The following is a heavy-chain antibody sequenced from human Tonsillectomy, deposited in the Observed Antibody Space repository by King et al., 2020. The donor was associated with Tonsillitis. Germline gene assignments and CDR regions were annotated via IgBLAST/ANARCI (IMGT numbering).Heavy chain of an antibody. CDR2: IFSNDEK. CDR3: ARIQTLLTMDYYYYGMDA. J-gene: IGHJ6*02. V-gene: IGHV2-26*01. D-gene: IGHD4/OR15-4a*01. CDR1: GFSLSNARMG. Sequence: VTLKESGPVLVKPTETLTLTCTVSGFSLSNARMGVSWIRQPPGKALEWLAHIFSNDEKSYSTSLKSRLTISKDTSKSQVVLTMTNMDPVDTATYYCARIQTLLTMDYYYYGMDAWGQGTTVTVSS.